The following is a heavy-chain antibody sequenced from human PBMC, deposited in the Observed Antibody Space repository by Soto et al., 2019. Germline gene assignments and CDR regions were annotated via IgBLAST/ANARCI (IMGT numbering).Heavy chain of an antibody. CDR3: AREAGRFSGYDDAFDI. Sequence: QVQLVQSGTEVKRPGASVQVSCRASRYTFTSYGLHWVRQAPGQRLEWMGWINPGNGKVKYSQKFQGRFISIRDTSASTASMELISLTYEDTAVYFCAREAGRFSGYDDAFDIWGQGTMVTVSS. CDR2: INPGNGKV. J-gene: IGHJ3*02. V-gene: IGHV1-3*01. CDR1: RYTFTSYG. D-gene: IGHD5-12*01.